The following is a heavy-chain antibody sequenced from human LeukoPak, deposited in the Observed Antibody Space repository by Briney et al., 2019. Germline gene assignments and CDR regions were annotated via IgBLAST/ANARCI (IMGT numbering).Heavy chain of an antibody. J-gene: IGHJ4*02. CDR2: IIPIFGTA. CDR1: GGTFSSYA. Sequence: SVKVSCKASGGTFSSYAISWVRQAPGQGLEWMGRIIPIFGTANYAQKFQGRVTITTDESTSTAYMELSSLRSEDTAVYYCARDAIAVAGTVQNLFDYWGQGTLVTVSS. D-gene: IGHD6-19*01. CDR3: ARDAIAVAGTVQNLFDY. V-gene: IGHV1-69*05.